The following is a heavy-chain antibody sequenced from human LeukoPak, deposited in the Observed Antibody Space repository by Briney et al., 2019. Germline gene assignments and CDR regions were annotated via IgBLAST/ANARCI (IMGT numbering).Heavy chain of an antibody. J-gene: IGHJ4*02. CDR1: GYTFTSYY. D-gene: IGHD6-13*01. CDR2: ISTYTGNT. CDR3: ARDGSSWPYYFDY. Sequence: ASVKVSCKASGYTFTSYYMHWVRQAPGQGLEWMGWISTYTGNTDYALKFQGRVTMTTDTSTSTAYMELRSLRSDDTAVYYCARDGSSWPYYFDYWGQGTLVPVSS. V-gene: IGHV1-18*04.